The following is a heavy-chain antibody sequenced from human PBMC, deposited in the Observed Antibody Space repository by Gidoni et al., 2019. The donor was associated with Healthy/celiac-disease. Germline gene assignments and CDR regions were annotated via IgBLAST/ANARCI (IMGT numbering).Heavy chain of an antibody. CDR2: IWYDGSNK. D-gene: IGHD6-13*01. CDR1: GFTFSSYG. J-gene: IGHJ4*02. CDR3: ARDYVFGKQPTPFDY. V-gene: IGHV3-33*01. Sequence: QVQLVESGGGVVQPGRSLRLSCAAYGFTFSSYGMHWVRQAPGKGLEWVAVIWYDGSNKYYADSVKGRFTISRDNSKNTLYLQMNSLRAEDTAVYYCARDYVFGKQPTPFDYWGQGTLVTVSS.